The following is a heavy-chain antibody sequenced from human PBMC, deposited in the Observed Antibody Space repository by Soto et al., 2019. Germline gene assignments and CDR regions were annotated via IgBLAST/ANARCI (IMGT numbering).Heavy chain of an antibody. V-gene: IGHV4-34*01. CDR3: ARGSGIVALPGELEDVKYDY. CDR1: GQSFSGHS. Sequence: QVQLQQWGAGLVKPLETLSLSCAVYGQSFSGHSWAWIRQPPGKGLEWIGEINESGSTYYNPSLKSRVTISTDTSKNQFSLKLSSVSAADTAAYFCARGSGIVALPGELEDVKYDYWGQGTLVNVSS. D-gene: IGHD1-1*01. J-gene: IGHJ4*02. CDR2: INESGST.